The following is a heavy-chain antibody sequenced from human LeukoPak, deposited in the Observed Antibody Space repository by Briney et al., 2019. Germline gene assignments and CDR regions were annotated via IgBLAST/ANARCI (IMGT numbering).Heavy chain of an antibody. V-gene: IGHV3-23*01. CDR2: IGGSGGST. CDR1: GFIFSNYA. CDR3: AKTGGHYYDSSASYYPDY. J-gene: IGHJ4*02. D-gene: IGHD3-22*01. Sequence: GVSLRLSCAASGFIFSNYAMSWVRQAPGKGLEWVSAIGGSGGSTFYADSVKGRFTISRDNSRKTLYLQMNSLRAEDTAVYYCAKTGGHYYDSSASYYPDYWGQGTLVTVSS.